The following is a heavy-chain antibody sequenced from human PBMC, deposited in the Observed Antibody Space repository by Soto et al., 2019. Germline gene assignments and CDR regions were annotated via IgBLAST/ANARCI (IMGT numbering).Heavy chain of an antibody. CDR1: GFTFSSFG. D-gene: IGHD5-12*01. CDR3: ARLRGVYGMDV. Sequence: GGSLTLSSAPSGFTFSSFGMNWVRQAPGKGLEWASYTSSSSSTIYYADSVKGRFTISRDNAKNSLSLQMNSLRDDDTAVYYGARLRGVYGMDVWGQGTTVTVSS. V-gene: IGHV3-48*02. J-gene: IGHJ6*02. CDR2: TSSSSSTI.